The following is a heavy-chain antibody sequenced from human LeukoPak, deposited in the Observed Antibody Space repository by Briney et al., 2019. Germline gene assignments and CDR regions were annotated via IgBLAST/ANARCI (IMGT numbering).Heavy chain of an antibody. CDR2: IWYDASEK. CDR1: GFIFSSYG. Sequence: PGRSLRLSCAASGFIFSSYGMLWVRQAPSKGLEWVAVIWYDASEKFYADSVKGRFAISRDNSKNTLDLQMSSLRAEDTALYYCARLRGNIAFDIWGQGTMVTVSS. V-gene: IGHV3-33*01. J-gene: IGHJ3*02. CDR3: ARLRGNIAFDI.